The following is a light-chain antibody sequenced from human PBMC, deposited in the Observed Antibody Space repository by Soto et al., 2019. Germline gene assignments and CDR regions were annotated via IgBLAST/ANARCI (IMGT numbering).Light chain of an antibody. Sequence: EIVMTQSPATLSVSPGESATLSCRASQSVSNNLTWYQQKPGQPPRLLIYGASTRATGVPGRFSGSGSGTEFTLTISSLQSEDFATYYCQQSYSTPVTFGQGTKLEIK. CDR2: GAS. CDR1: QSVSNN. V-gene: IGKV3-15*01. CDR3: QQSYSTPVT. J-gene: IGKJ2*01.